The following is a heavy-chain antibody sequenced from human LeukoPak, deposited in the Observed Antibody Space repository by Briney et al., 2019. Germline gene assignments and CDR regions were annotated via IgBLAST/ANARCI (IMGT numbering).Heavy chain of an antibody. J-gene: IGHJ4*02. CDR3: VIYGSGSYFDY. Sequence: GESLKISCKTSGYNFNTYWIGWVRQKPGKGLEWMGIICPGDSDTKYSPPFEGQVTISADKSINTAYLQWSSLKASDTAMYYCVIYGSGSYFDYWGQGTLVIVSS. D-gene: IGHD3-10*01. V-gene: IGHV5-51*01. CDR1: GYNFNTYW. CDR2: ICPGDSDT.